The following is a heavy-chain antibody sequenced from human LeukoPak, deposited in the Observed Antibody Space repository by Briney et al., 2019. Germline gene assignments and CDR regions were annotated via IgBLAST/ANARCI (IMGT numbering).Heavy chain of an antibody. CDR3: ASRGYYDSSGLGAFAI. D-gene: IGHD3-22*01. CDR1: GYRFTSYW. V-gene: IGHV5-51*01. CDR2: IYPGDSDT. Sequence: GESLKISCKGSGYRFTSYWIGWVRQMPGKGLEWMGIIYPGDSDTRYSPSFQGQVTISADKSFSTAYLQWSSLKASDTAMYYCASRGYYDSSGLGAFAIWGQGTMVTVSS. J-gene: IGHJ3*02.